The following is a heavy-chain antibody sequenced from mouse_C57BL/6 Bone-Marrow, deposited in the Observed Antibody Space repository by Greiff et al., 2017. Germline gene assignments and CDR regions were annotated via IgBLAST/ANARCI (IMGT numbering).Heavy chain of an antibody. V-gene: IGHV1-5*01. J-gene: IGHJ2*01. CDR2: IYPGNSDT. Sequence: EVQLQQSGTVLARPGASVKMSCKTSGYTFTSYWMHWVKQRPGQGLEWIGAIYPGNSDTSYNQQFKGKAKLTAVTSARTAYMELSSLTNEDSAVYYCTIYDGYYLYYFDYGGQGTTLTGSS. D-gene: IGHD2-3*01. CDR1: GYTFTSYW. CDR3: TIYDGYYLYYFDY.